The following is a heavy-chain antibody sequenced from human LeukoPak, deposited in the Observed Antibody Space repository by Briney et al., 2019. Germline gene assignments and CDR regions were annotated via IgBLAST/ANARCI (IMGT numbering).Heavy chain of an antibody. D-gene: IGHD3-10*01. CDR2: ISSSSSTI. CDR3: ARVRFGVLIDY. J-gene: IGHJ4*02. Sequence: GSLRLSCAASGFTFSSYSMNWVRQAPGKGLEWVSYISSSSSTIYYADSVKGRFTISRDNAKNSLYLQMNSLRAEDTAVYYCARVRFGVLIDYWGQGTLVTVSS. CDR1: GFTFSSYS. V-gene: IGHV3-48*04.